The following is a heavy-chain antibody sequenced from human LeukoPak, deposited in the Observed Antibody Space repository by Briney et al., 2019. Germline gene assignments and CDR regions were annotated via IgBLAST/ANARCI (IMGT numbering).Heavy chain of an antibody. CDR1: GFTFSSYA. J-gene: IGHJ2*01. Sequence: GGSLRLSCAASGFTFSSYAMHWVRQAPGKGLEWVAVISYDGSKYYADSVKGRFTISRDNSKNTLYLQMNSLRAEDTAVYYCARDLRLLQLDLGGRGTLVTVSS. D-gene: IGHD3-22*01. V-gene: IGHV3-30*04. CDR2: ISYDGSK. CDR3: ARDLRLLQLDL.